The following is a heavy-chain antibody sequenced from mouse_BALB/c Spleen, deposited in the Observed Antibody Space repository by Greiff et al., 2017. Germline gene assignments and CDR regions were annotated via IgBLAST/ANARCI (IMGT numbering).Heavy chain of an antibody. CDR1: GFNIKDTY. Sequence: EVKLMESGAELVKPGASVKLSCTASGFNIKDTYMHWVKQRPEQGLEWIGRIDPANGNTKYDPKFQGKATITADTSSNTAYLQLSSLTSEDTAVYYCARRGYYGNLAYWGQGTLVTVSA. J-gene: IGHJ3*01. V-gene: IGHV14-3*02. D-gene: IGHD2-1*01. CDR3: ARRGYYGNLAY. CDR2: IDPANGNT.